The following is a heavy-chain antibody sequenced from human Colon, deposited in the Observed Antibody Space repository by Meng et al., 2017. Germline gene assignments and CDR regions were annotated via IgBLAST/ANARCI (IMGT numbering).Heavy chain of an antibody. D-gene: IGHD6-13*01. CDR2: MSYDGTHI. CDR3: AKGMGSSSWCFDY. J-gene: IGHJ4*02. V-gene: IGHV3-30*04. Sequence: GGSLRLSCAASGFAFSSYAMHWVRQAPGKGLEWVALMSYDGTHIQYADSVKGRFTISRDNSKNTLYLQMNSLRPEDTAVYYCAKGMGSSSWCFDYWGQGKRVTVSS. CDR1: GFAFSSYA.